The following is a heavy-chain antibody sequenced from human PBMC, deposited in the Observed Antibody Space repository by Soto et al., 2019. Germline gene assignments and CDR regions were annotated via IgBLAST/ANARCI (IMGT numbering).Heavy chain of an antibody. CDR3: TKGAWLDDF. Sequence: QLLGSGGGLVQPGGSLRLSCAASGFIFDTFDMSWVRQAPGKGLEWVSAIIGHNGRTYYADSVTGRFTISKDNSNKTLYLQMNSLRVEDTAIYYCTKGAWLDDFCGQGVLVTVSS. CDR1: GFIFDTFD. J-gene: IGHJ4*02. V-gene: IGHV3-23*01. D-gene: IGHD6-19*01. CDR2: IIGHNGRT.